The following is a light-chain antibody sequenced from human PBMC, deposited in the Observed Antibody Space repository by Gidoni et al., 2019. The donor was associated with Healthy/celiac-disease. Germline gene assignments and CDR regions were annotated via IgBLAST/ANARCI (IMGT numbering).Light chain of an antibody. CDR1: QSVSSSY. Sequence: DIVLTQSPGTLSLSPGERATLSCRASQSVSSSYLAWYQQKPGQAPRLLIYGAASRATGIPHRFSGSGSETDFTLTISRPGPEDFAVYYCQQYGSSPRDTFGQGTKLEIK. CDR3: QQYGSSPRDT. V-gene: IGKV3-20*01. CDR2: GAA. J-gene: IGKJ2*01.